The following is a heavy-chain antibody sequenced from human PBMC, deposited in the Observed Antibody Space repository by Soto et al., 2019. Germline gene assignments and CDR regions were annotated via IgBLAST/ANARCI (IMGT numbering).Heavy chain of an antibody. D-gene: IGHD2-15*01. Sequence: QLQLVQSGTEVKEPGSSVKVSCKASGGTFSTSSFVWVRQGPGQGLEWMGGIIPIFTRTNFAQKFQGRVTFSADQTPATTFLEPRDPTTGENGIYYCARDVVRSTAGDSWGQGTLVTDSS. CDR1: GGTFSTSS. CDR3: ARDVVRSTAGDS. CDR2: IIPIFTRT. V-gene: IGHV1-69*01. J-gene: IGHJ4*02.